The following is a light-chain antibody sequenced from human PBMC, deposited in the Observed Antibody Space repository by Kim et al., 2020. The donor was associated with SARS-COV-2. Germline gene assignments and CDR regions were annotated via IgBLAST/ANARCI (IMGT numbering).Light chain of an antibody. J-gene: IGLJ3*02. CDR3: GTWDSSLSVWV. V-gene: IGLV1-51*01. Sequence: QSVLTQPPSVSAAPGQKVTISCSGSSSSLGSNYMSWYQQLPGTAPKLLIYDNTKRPSGIPDRFSASKSGTSATLAITGLQTGDEADYYCGTWDSSLSVWVFGGGTKVTVL. CDR2: DNT. CDR1: SSSLGSNY.